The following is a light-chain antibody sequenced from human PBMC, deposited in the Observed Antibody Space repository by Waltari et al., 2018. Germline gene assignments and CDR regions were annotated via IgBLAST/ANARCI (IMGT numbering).Light chain of an antibody. J-gene: IGLJ2*01. CDR3: QTWATGIRV. CDR1: SVHSSHA. V-gene: IGLV4-69*01. Sequence: QLVLTQSPSASASLGAAVKLTCTLSSVHSSHAIAWHQQQPEKGPRYLMRLNSDGSHTKGDGIPDRFSGSSSGAERYRTISSLQSEDEADYYCQTWATGIRVFGGGTKLTVL. CDR2: LNSDGSH.